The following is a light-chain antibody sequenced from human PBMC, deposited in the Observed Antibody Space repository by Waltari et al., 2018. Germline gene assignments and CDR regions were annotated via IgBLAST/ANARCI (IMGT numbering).Light chain of an antibody. V-gene: IGKV3-15*01. CDR1: QSVSSK. CDR2: GAS. Sequence: EIVMTQSPATLYVPPGERATLSCRASQSVSSKLAWYQQKPGQAPRLLIFGASTRATGVPARFSGSGSGTDFTLTISSLQSEDFAVYYCQQYTNWPPAFGQGTRLVIK. J-gene: IGKJ5*01. CDR3: QQYTNWPPA.